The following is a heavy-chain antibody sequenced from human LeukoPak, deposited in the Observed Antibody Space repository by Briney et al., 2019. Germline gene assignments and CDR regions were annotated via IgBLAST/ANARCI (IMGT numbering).Heavy chain of an antibody. Sequence: KPSETLSLTCTVYGGSLSSYYWGWIRQPPGKGLEWIGSIYYSGSIYYNPSLKSRVTISVDTSKKQFSLKLSSVTAADTALYYCATDSSGYYIDYWGQGTLVTVSS. CDR1: GGSLSSYY. D-gene: IGHD3-22*01. V-gene: IGHV4-39*01. J-gene: IGHJ4*02. CDR2: IYYSGSI. CDR3: ATDSSGYYIDY.